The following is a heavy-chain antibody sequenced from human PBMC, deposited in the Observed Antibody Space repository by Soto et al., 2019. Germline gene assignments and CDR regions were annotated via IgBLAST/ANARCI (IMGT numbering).Heavy chain of an antibody. V-gene: IGHV1-18*01. Sequence: QVQLVQSGAEVKKPGASVKVSCKASGYNFNSYAISWVRQAPGQGLEWMGRISAYNGNTNYAQKLQGRDTMTTDTPTRTAYMEPRSLTSDDTPVNPRARAVGALGHWFDPWGQGNLVTVSS. CDR3: ARAVGALGHWFDP. CDR1: GYNFNSYA. CDR2: ISAYNGNT. J-gene: IGHJ5*02. D-gene: IGHD1-26*01.